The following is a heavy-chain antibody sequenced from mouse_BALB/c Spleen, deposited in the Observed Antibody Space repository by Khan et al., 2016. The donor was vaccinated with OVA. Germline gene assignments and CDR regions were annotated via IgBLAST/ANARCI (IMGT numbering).Heavy chain of an antibody. Sequence: EVQLVESGGDLVKPGGSVRLSCAASGFTFTTYGMSWVRQFPDQRLEWVATINSDGYYTYYPDTVKGQVTISRNNAESTLYMQLSSLKSEDTAIYYCASHLTGSFAYWGQGTLVTVST. V-gene: IGHV5-6*01. CDR3: ASHLTGSFAY. D-gene: IGHD4-1*01. CDR1: GFTFTTYG. CDR2: INSDGYYT. J-gene: IGHJ3*01.